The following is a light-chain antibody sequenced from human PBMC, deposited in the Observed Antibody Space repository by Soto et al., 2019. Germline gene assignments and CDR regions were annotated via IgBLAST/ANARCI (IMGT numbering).Light chain of an antibody. J-gene: IGLJ2*01. CDR3: SSFAGGGNPVL. CDR1: SSDVGGYNY. V-gene: IGLV2-8*01. Sequence: QSALTQPPSASGSLGQSVTISCTGTSSDVGGYNYVSWHQQHPGKAPKLMIYEVTEWPSGVPDRFSGSKSGNTASLPVSGLQAEDEVDYYCSSFAGGGNPVLFGGGTKLTVL. CDR2: EVT.